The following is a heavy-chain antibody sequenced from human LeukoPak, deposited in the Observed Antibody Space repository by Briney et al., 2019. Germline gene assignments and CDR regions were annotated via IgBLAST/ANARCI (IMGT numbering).Heavy chain of an antibody. CDR2: ISAYNGNT. D-gene: IGHD2-15*01. CDR3: ARDPPRIVVVVAATNYYGMDV. J-gene: IGHJ6*02. Sequence: ASVNVSCKASGYTFAVYGIGWGRQAPGQGVEWVGWISAYNGNTNYAQRLRGSVTMTTDTSTDTAYIELRRLRSDDTAVYYCARDPPRIVVVVAATNYYGMDVWGQGTTVTVSS. V-gene: IGHV1-18*01. CDR1: GYTFAVYG.